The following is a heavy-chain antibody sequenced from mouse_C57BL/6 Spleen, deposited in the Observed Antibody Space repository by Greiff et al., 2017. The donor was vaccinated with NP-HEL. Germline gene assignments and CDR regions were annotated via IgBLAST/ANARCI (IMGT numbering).Heavy chain of an antibody. CDR3: ARDSSGLPFAY. V-gene: IGHV1-18*01. J-gene: IGHJ3*01. CDR2: INPNNGGT. CDR1: GYTFTDYN. D-gene: IGHD3-2*02. Sequence: EVKLQQSGPELVKPGASVKIPCKASGYTFTDYNMDWVKQSHGKSLEWIGDINPNNGGTIYNQKFKGKATLTVDKSSSTAYMELRSLTSEDTAVYYCARDSSGLPFAYWGQGTLVTVSA.